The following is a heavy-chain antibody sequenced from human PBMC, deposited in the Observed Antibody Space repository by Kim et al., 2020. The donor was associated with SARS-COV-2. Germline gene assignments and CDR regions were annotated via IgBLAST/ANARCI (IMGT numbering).Heavy chain of an antibody. V-gene: IGHV3-33*01. J-gene: IGHJ4*01. CDR3: ARDWEEYNNWYYFDS. CDR2: IWHDARSQ. Sequence: GGSLRLSCAASGFSFSYYGMHWVRQAPGKGLEWVAFIWHDARSQYYADSVKGRFTISRDNSKSTLYLQMTSLRAEDTAVYFCARDWEEYNNWYYFDSWG. D-gene: IGHD1-26*01. CDR1: GFSFSYYG.